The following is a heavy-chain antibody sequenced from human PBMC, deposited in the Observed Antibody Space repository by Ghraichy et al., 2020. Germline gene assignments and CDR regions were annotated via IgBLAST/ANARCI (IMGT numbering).Heavy chain of an antibody. V-gene: IGHV3-43*02. CDR1: GFTFDDYA. CDR3: AKDTAPRSWYRSHCDY. Sequence: GESLNISCAASGFTFDDYAMHWVRQAPGKGLEWVSLISGDGGSTYYADSVKGRFTISRDNSKNSLYLQMNSLRTEDTALYYCAKDTAPRSWYRSHCDYWGQGTLVTVSS. D-gene: IGHD6-13*01. J-gene: IGHJ4*02. CDR2: ISGDGGST.